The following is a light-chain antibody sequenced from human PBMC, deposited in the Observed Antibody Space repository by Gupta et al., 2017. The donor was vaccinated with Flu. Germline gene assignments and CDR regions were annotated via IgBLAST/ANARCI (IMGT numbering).Light chain of an antibody. J-gene: IGLJ2*01. CDR2: RNN. CDR1: FSNIGSNY. V-gene: IGLV1-47*01. CDR3: AEWDDSLSGLV. Sequence: QSVLTQPPSASGTPGQRVIISCSGRFSNIGSNYVYWYQQLPGTAPKLLYDRNNQRPSGVPDRFSGSKAGTSAFPVISGLRSEEEADYYCAEWDDSLSGLVFGGGTKLTVL.